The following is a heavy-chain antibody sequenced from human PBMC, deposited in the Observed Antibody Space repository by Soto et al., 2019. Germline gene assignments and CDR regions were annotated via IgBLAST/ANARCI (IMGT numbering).Heavy chain of an antibody. Sequence: ASVKVSCKVSGGAFTNYSLNWVRHAPGQGLEWLGGIIPLHNTSNYSLKLLGRGSVTADISSNIVYMHLSGLTSDDTATYYCAIWSNWNPLYYRGMDVWGQGTTVTVSS. CDR1: GGAFTNYS. J-gene: IGHJ6*02. CDR3: AIWSNWNPLYYRGMDV. V-gene: IGHV1-69*08. CDR2: IIPLHNTS. D-gene: IGHD1-20*01.